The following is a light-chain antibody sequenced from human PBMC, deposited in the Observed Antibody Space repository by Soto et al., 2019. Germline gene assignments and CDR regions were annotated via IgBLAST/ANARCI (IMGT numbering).Light chain of an antibody. V-gene: IGLV1-44*01. CDR3: AAWDDSLNGPV. CDR2: SNN. J-gene: IGLJ3*02. CDR1: SYNIGSNT. Sequence: QSVLTQRPSASGTPGQRVTISCSGSSYNIGSNTVNWYQQLPGTAPQLLIYSNNQRPSGVPDRFSGSKSGTSASLAISGLQSEDEDDYYCAAWDDSLNGPVVGGGTQLTVL.